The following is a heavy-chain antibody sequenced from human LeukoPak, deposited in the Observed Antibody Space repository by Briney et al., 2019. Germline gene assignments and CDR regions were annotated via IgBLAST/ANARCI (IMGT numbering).Heavy chain of an antibody. CDR1: GGSISSGGYS. CDR2: IYYSGST. D-gene: IGHD1-26*01. CDR3: ARVYGGSYPFGYYYYYMDV. Sequence: PSQTLSLTCAVSGGSISSGGYSWSWIRQPPGKGLEWIGYIYYSGSTYYNPSLKSRVTISVDTSKNQFSLKLSSVTAADTAVYYCARVYGGSYPFGYYYYYMDVWGKGTTVTVSS. V-gene: IGHV4-30-4*07. J-gene: IGHJ6*03.